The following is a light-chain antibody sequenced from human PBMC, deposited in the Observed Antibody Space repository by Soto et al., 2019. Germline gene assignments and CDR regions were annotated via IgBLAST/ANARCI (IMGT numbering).Light chain of an antibody. V-gene: IGKV3-20*01. CDR1: QSLSSSY. J-gene: IGKJ4*01. CDR2: GAS. Sequence: EIVLTQSPDTLSFSPLDRVTLSYRASQSLSSSYLAWYQQKPGQAPRLLIYGASIRATGIPERFSGSGSGTDFTLTISRLEPEDFAMYYCQQYGSSPALTFGGGTKVEIE. CDR3: QQYGSSPALT.